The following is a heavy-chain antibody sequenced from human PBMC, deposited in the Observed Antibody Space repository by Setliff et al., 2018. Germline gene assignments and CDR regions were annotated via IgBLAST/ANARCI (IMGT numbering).Heavy chain of an antibody. V-gene: IGHV3-9*03. CDR2: ISWNSGSI. CDR1: VFTFDDYA. Sequence: GGSLRLSCAASVFTFDDYAMHWVRQAPGKGLEWVSGISWNSGSIGYADSVKGRFTISRDNAKNSLYLQMNSLRAEDMALYYCAKGGRRWLQFDAFDIWGQGTMVTVSS. CDR3: AKGGRRWLQFDAFDI. J-gene: IGHJ3*02. D-gene: IGHD5-12*01.